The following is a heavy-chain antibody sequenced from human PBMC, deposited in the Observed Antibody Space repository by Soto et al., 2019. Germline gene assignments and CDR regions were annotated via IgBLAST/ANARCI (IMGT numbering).Heavy chain of an antibody. CDR1: GFTFTSFD. D-gene: IGHD5-12*01. V-gene: IGHV1-8*01. CDR2: MNPNSGNT. J-gene: IGHJ5*02. Sequence: ASVKVSCKASGFTFTSFDIYWVRQVTGQGLEWMGWMNPNSGNTVYAREFQGRVTMTGNTSISTAYMELSSLRSEDTAVYYCARGGGYSGYDGGGSWFDPWGQGTLVTVSS. CDR3: ARGGGYSGYDGGGSWFDP.